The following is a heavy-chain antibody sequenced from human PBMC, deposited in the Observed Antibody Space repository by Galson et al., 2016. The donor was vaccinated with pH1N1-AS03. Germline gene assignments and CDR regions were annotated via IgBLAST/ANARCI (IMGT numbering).Heavy chain of an antibody. D-gene: IGHD3-10*01. CDR3: AGDSMVLRGILRY. Sequence: SLRLSCAASGFNFTDFYMTWVRQAPGKGLEWLSSISVTGKTIYYADSVKGRFTISRDNFKNSVYLHLDNLRAEDTAVYHCAGDSMVLRGILRYWGQGTRVTVS. J-gene: IGHJ1*01. CDR1: GFNFTDFY. CDR2: ISVTGKTI. V-gene: IGHV3-11*01.